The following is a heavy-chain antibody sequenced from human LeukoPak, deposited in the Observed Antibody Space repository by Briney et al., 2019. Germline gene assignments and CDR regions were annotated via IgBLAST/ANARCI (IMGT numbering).Heavy chain of an antibody. CDR2: INWNGATS. D-gene: IGHD1-26*01. CDR1: GFTFEDYG. V-gene: IGHV3-20*04. Sequence: GGSLRLSCAASGFTFEDYGMSWVRQAPGKGLEWVSGINWNGATSAYANSVKGRFTISRDNAKNSLYLEMNSLRPEDTALYYCARGDSGNFYWGQGTLVTVSS. CDR3: ARGDSGNFY. J-gene: IGHJ4*02.